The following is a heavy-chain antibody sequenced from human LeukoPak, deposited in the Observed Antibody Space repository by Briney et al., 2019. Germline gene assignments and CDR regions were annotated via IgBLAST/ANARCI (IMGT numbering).Heavy chain of an antibody. V-gene: IGHV1-8*03. CDR2: MNPNSGNT. D-gene: IGHD1-1*01. J-gene: IGHJ3*02. CDR3: ARTGYNWNDRDAFDI. Sequence: GASVKVSCKASGYTFTSYDINWVRQATGQGLEWMGWMNPNSGNTGYAQKFQGRVTITRNTSISTAYMELSSLRSEDTAVYYCARTGYNWNDRDAFDIWGQGTMVTVSS. CDR1: GYTFTSYD.